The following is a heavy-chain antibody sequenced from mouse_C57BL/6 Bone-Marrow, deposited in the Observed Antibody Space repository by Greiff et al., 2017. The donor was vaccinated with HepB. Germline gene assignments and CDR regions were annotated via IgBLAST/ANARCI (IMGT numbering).Heavy chain of an antibody. Sequence: QLQQPGAELVRPGTSVKLSCKASGYTFTSYWMHWVKQRPGQGLEWIGVIDPSDSYTNYNQKFKGKATLTVDTSSSTAYMQLSSLTSEDSAVYYCARKAYYSNLYYAMDYWGQGTSVTVSS. J-gene: IGHJ4*01. CDR2: IDPSDSYT. CDR1: GYTFTSYW. CDR3: ARKAYYSNLYYAMDY. D-gene: IGHD2-5*01. V-gene: IGHV1-59*01.